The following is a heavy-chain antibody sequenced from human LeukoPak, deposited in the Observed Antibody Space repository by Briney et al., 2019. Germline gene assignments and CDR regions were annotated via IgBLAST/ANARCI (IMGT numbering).Heavy chain of an antibody. J-gene: IGHJ5*02. CDR1: GGTFSSYA. CDR3: ARVDYGSGSYRFDP. D-gene: IGHD3-10*01. V-gene: IGHV1-69*13. Sequence: AASVKVSCKASGGTFSSYAISWVRQAPGQGLEWMGGIIPIFGTANYAQKFQGRVTITADESTSTAYMELSSLRSEDTAVYYCARVDYGSGSYRFDPWGQGTLVTVSS. CDR2: IIPIFGTA.